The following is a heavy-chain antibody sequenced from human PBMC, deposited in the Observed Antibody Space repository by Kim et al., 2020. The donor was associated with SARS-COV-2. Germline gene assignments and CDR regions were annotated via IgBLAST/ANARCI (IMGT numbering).Heavy chain of an antibody. CDR2: IYYSGST. D-gene: IGHD3-9*01. CDR1: GGSISSYY. CDR3: ARARSLTGWAGYYYYGMDV. V-gene: IGHV4-59*13. Sequence: SETLSLTCTVSGGSISSYYWSWIRQPPGKGLEWIGYIYYSGSTNYNPSLKSRVTISVDTSKNQFSLKLSSVTAADTAVYYCARARSLTGWAGYYYYGMDVWGQGTTVTVSS. J-gene: IGHJ6*02.